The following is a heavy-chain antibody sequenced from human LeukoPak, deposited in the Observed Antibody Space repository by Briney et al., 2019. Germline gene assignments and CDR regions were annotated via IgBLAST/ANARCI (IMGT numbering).Heavy chain of an antibody. Sequence: KLGESLKISCKGSGYSFSTYWIGWVRQMPGKGLEWMGLINAADSDTRYSPSFQGQVLISVDKSISTAYLQWGNLKATDTAFYYCARVPCTGGSCSRTFDYWGQGTLVTVYS. D-gene: IGHD2-8*02. J-gene: IGHJ4*02. CDR1: GYSFSTYW. CDR3: ARVPCTGGSCSRTFDY. V-gene: IGHV5-51*01. CDR2: INAADSDT.